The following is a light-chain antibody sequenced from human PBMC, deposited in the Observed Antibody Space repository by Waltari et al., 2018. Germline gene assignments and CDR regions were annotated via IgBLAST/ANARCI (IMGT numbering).Light chain of an antibody. CDR1: NNDIGSYNI. CDR2: EVN. V-gene: IGLV2-23*02. Sequence: QSALTQPASVSGSPGQSITISCTGTNNDIGSYNIVSWYQQHQGKAPKVIIFEVNKRPSGVSNRFSGSKSGNTASLTVSGLHPEDEADYYCCSYAGTPRVVFGGGTKLTVL. CDR3: CSYAGTPRVV. J-gene: IGLJ2*01.